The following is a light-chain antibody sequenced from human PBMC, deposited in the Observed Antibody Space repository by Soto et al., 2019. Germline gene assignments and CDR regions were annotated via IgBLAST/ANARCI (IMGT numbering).Light chain of an antibody. J-gene: IGKJ1*01. CDR1: QSVSSN. V-gene: IGKV3-15*01. CDR3: QQYNNWPPAWT. CDR2: DSS. Sequence: EIVMTQSPATLSVSPGERATLSCRASQSVSSNLAWYQQKPGQPPRLLIYDSSTRATGIPARLSGSGSGTEFTLTISSLQSEDFAVYYCQQYNNWPPAWTFGQGTKVEIK.